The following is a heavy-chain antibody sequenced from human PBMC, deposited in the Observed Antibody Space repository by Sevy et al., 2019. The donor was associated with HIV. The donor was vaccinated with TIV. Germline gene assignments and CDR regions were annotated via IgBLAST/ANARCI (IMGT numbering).Heavy chain of an antibody. Sequence: KQSQTLSLTCAISGDSVSTSRATWNWFRQSPSRGLEWLGRTYYRSKWYSDYEVSVKGRVTINPDTSKNQFSLHLESVTPEDTAVYFCARGDELNSYYYGMDVWGQGTTVTVSS. CDR1: GDSVSTSRAT. J-gene: IGHJ6*02. V-gene: IGHV6-1*01. CDR2: TYYRSKWYS. CDR3: ARGDELNSYYYGMDV. D-gene: IGHD1-7*01.